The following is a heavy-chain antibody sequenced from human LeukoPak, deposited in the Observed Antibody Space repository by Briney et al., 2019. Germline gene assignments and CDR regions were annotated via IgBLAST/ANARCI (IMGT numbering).Heavy chain of an antibody. CDR1: GDSVTTYY. V-gene: IGHV4-59*02. CDR2: IYYSGSA. J-gene: IGHJ4*02. Sequence: PSETLSLTCTVSGDSVTTYYWSWIRQPPGKGLEWLGCIYYSGSATYNPSLKSRVTISVDTSKNQFSLKLSSVTAADTAVYYCARGRPRITIFGVANDYWGQGTLVTVSS. D-gene: IGHD3-3*01. CDR3: ARGRPRITIFGVANDY.